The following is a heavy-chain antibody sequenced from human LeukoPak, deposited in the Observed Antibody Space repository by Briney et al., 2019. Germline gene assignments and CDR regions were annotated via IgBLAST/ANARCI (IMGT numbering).Heavy chain of an antibody. V-gene: IGHV4-4*07. Sequence: SETLSLTCTVSGGSISSYYWSWIRQPAGKGLEWIGRIYTSGSTNYNPSLKSRVTMSVDTSKNQFSLKLSSVTAADTAVYYCARVTYDFWSGYPSPYVYYMDVWGKGTTVTVSS. CDR2: IYTSGST. CDR1: GGSISSYY. D-gene: IGHD3/OR15-3a*01. J-gene: IGHJ6*03. CDR3: ARVTYDFWSGYPSPYVYYMDV.